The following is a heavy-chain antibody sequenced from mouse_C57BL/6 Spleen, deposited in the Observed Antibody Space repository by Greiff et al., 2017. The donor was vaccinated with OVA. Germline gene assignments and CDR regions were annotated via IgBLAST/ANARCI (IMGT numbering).Heavy chain of an antibody. CDR3: ARRNYSNYYDPSYAMDY. V-gene: IGHV5-17*01. J-gene: IGHJ4*01. CDR2: ISSGSSTI. CDR1: GFTFSDYG. D-gene: IGHD2-5*01. Sequence: EVQVVESGGGLVKPGGSLKLSCAASGFTFSDYGMHWVRQAPEKGLEWVAYISSGSSTIYYADTVKGRFTISRDNAKNTLFLQMTSLRSEDTAMYYCARRNYSNYYDPSYAMDYWGQGTSVTVSS.